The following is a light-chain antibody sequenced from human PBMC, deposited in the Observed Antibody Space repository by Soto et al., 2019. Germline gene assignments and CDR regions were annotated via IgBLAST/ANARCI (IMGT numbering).Light chain of an antibody. Sequence: EIMMTQSPVTLSVSPGERATLSCRASQSTSSNLAWYQQKPGQAPRLLISGASRRATGTPDRFSGSGSGTDFTLTIGRLQNDDFAVYYCQQYGNSPLTFGGGTKVDIK. CDR1: QSTSSN. CDR2: GAS. J-gene: IGKJ4*01. V-gene: IGKV3-20*01. CDR3: QQYGNSPLT.